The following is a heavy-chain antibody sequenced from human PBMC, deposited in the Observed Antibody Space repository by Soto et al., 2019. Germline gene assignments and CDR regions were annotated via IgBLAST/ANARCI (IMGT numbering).Heavy chain of an antibody. Sequence: QLQLQESGPGLVKPSETLSLTCTVSGGSISSSSYYWGWIRQPPGKGLEWIGSIYYSGSTYYNPSLKSRVTISVDTSKNQFSLKLSSVTAADTAVYYCARQHCSGGSCYPADYWGQGTLVTVSS. D-gene: IGHD2-15*01. CDR1: GGSISSSSYY. CDR2: IYYSGST. CDR3: ARQHCSGGSCYPADY. J-gene: IGHJ4*02. V-gene: IGHV4-39*01.